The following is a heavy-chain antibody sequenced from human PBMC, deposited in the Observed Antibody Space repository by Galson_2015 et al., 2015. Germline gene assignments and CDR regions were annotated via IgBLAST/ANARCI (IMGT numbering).Heavy chain of an antibody. CDR1: GFTFSSYS. Sequence: SLRLSCAASGFTFSSYSMNWVRQAPGKGLEWVSSISRSSSYIYYADSVKGRFTISRDNAKNSLYLQMNSLRAEDTAVYYWARTMTTVVAVVDSSGHGTLVTVSS. CDR2: ISRSSSYI. D-gene: IGHD4-23*01. V-gene: IGHV3-21*01. J-gene: IGHJ5*01. CDR3: ARTMTTVVAVVDS.